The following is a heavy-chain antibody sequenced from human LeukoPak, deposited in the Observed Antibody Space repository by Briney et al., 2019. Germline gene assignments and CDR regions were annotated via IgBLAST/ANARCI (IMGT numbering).Heavy chain of an antibody. CDR3: ASLDYADL. D-gene: IGHD4-17*01. CDR1: GYTSPSYG. Sequence: ASVRVSCTASGYTSPSYGISWVRQAPGQGLEWMGWISAYNGNTNYAQNLQGRVTMTTDTSTSTAYMELRSLRSDDTAVYYCASLDYADLWGQGTLVTVSS. V-gene: IGHV1-18*01. J-gene: IGHJ5*02. CDR2: ISAYNGNT.